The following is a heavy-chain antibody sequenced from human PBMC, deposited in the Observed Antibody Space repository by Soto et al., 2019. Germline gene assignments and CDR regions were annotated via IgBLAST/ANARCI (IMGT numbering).Heavy chain of an antibody. Sequence: EVQLVQSGAEVKKPGESLKISCKGSGYNIINYWINWVRQMPGKGLEWMGMINPGDSDTRYSPSFQGQVTISVDKSISTAYLQWSSLKASGTAIYYCARGDVYSDYWGQGTLVTVSS. CDR2: INPGDSDT. J-gene: IGHJ4*02. CDR3: ARGDVYSDY. V-gene: IGHV5-51*01. CDR1: GYNIINYW. D-gene: IGHD4-4*01.